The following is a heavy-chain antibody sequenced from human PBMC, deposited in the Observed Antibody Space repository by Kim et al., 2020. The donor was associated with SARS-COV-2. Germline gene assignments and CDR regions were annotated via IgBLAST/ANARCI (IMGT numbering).Heavy chain of an antibody. CDR1: GFTFSSYA. V-gene: IGHV3-30*04. Sequence: GGSLRLSCAASGFTFSSYAMHWVRQAPGKGLEWVVVISYDGSNKYYADSVKGRFTISRDNSKNTLYLQMNSLRAEDTAVYYCAREFVDSSGYYYDAFDIWGQGTMVTVSS. CDR3: AREFVDSSGYYYDAFDI. J-gene: IGHJ3*02. D-gene: IGHD3-22*01. CDR2: ISYDGSNK.